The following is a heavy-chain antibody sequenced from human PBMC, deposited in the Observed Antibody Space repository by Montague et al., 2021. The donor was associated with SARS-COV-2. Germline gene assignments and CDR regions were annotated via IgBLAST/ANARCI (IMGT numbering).Heavy chain of an antibody. CDR1: GFIFSSYA. CDR2: ISYDGSNK. Sequence: SLRLSCPASGFIFSSYAMHWVRQAPGKGLEWVAVISYDGSNKFYADSVKGRFTISRDNSKNTLYLQMSSLRAEDTAVYYCARAGWRCSGGSCYSQGGFDYGGQGTLVTVSS. D-gene: IGHD2-15*01. J-gene: IGHJ4*02. CDR3: ARAGWRCSGGSCYSQGGFDY. V-gene: IGHV3-30-3*01.